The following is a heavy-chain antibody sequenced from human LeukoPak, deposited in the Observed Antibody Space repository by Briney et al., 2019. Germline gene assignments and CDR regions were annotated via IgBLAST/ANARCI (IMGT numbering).Heavy chain of an antibody. CDR1: GYPLTELS. V-gene: IGHV1-24*01. Sequence: ASVTVSCKVSGYPLTELSMHWVRQAPGKGLEWMGGFDPEDGETIYAQKFQGRVTMTEDTSTDTAYMELSSLRSEDTAVYYCATAGGAGSWFYPDWGQGTLVTVSS. J-gene: IGHJ4*02. CDR2: FDPEDGET. CDR3: ATAGGAGSWFYPD. D-gene: IGHD6-13*01.